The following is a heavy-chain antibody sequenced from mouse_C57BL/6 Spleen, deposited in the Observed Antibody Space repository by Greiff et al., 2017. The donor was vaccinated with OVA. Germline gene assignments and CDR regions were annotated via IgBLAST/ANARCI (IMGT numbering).Heavy chain of an antibody. Sequence: EVQLQQSGPELVKPGASVKISCKASGYSFTGYYMNWVKQSPEKSLEWIGEINPSTGGTTYNQKFKAKATLTVDKSSSTAYMQLKSLTSEDSAVYYCARSGGRYYFDYWGQGTTLTVSS. D-gene: IGHD3-1*01. CDR2: INPSTGGT. J-gene: IGHJ2*01. CDR1: GYSFTGYY. CDR3: ARSGGRYYFDY. V-gene: IGHV1-42*01.